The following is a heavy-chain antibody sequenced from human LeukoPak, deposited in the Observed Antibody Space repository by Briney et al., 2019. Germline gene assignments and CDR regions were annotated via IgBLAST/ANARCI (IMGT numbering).Heavy chain of an antibody. CDR2: ISVSERTT. J-gene: IGHJ3*01. V-gene: IGHV3-23*01. D-gene: IGHD3-10*01. CDR1: GFIFSDYA. Sequence: GGSLRLSCVASGFIFSDYAATWVRQAPGNGLVWVSSISVSERTTHYADSVKGRFTISRDNSKNTLYLQMNNLGADDTAVYYCVKAPSGLIKGSYDVWGQGTMVTVSS. CDR3: VKAPSGLIKGSYDV.